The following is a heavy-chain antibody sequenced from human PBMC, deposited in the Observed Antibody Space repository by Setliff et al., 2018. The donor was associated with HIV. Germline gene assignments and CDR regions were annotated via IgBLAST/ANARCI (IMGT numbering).Heavy chain of an antibody. J-gene: IGHJ3*02. D-gene: IGHD2-21*01. Sequence: GGSLRLSCAASGFTFTTYWMHWVRQVPGKGLEWLSFISWDGSSTYYADSVKGRFTIARDNSKESLYLQMNSLTTEDTALYYCAKLLGNGGNSDPFDIWGQGTTVTV. V-gene: IGHV3-43*01. CDR1: GFTFTTYW. CDR2: ISWDGSST. CDR3: AKLLGNGGNSDPFDI.